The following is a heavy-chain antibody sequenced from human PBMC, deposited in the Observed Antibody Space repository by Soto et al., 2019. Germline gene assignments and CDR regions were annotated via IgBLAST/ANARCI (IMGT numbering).Heavy chain of an antibody. D-gene: IGHD2-2*01. CDR2: MNPNSGNT. Sequence: ASVKVSCKASGYTFTSYDINWVRQATGQGLEWMGWMNPNSGNTGYAQKFQGRVTMTRNTSISTAYMELSSLRSEDTAVYYCARIYSVVVPAARGYYYYYMDVWGKGTTDTVSS. CDR1: GYTFTSYD. J-gene: IGHJ6*03. V-gene: IGHV1-8*01. CDR3: ARIYSVVVPAARGYYYYYMDV.